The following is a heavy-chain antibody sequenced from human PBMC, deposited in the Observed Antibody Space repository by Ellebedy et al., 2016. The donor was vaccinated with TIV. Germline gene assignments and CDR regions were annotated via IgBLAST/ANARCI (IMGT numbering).Heavy chain of an antibody. CDR1: GFTFGTYW. J-gene: IGHJ4*02. Sequence: GESLKISCAASGFTFGTYWMSWVRQAPEKGLEWVASMNQDGSEIFYVDSLRGRFTISRDNAKNSLFLQMHSLRAEDTAVYFCAREMSTATTFDYWGQGTLVTVSS. D-gene: IGHD4-11*01. CDR3: AREMSTATTFDY. V-gene: IGHV3-7*01. CDR2: MNQDGSEI.